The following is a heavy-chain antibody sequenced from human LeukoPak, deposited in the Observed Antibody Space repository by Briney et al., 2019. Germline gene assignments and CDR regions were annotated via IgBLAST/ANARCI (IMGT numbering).Heavy chain of an antibody. CDR2: ISAYNGNT. Sequence: ASVKVSCKASGYTFTSYGISWVRQAPGQRLEWMGWISAYNGNTNYAQKLQGRVTMTTDTSTSTAYMELRSLRSDDTAVYYCARESTAVVSSWIDYYYYYMDVWGKGTTVTVSS. CDR3: ARESTAVVSSWIDYYYYYMDV. D-gene: IGHD4-23*01. CDR1: GYTFTSYG. J-gene: IGHJ6*03. V-gene: IGHV1-18*01.